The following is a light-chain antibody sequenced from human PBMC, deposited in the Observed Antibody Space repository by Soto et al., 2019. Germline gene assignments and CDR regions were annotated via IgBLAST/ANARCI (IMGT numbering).Light chain of an antibody. Sequence: QSALTQPGSVSGSPGQSVTISCTGTSSDVGGYNYVSWYQQHPGKAPKLMIYDIIKRPSGVPDRFSGSKSGNTASLTISGLQAEDGADYYCCAYAGSYTVVFGGGTKLTAL. CDR2: DII. CDR3: CAYAGSYTVV. CDR1: SSDVGGYNY. V-gene: IGLV2-11*01. J-gene: IGLJ2*01.